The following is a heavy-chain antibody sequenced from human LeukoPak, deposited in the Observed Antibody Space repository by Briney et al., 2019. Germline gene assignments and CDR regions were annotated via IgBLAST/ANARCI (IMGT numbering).Heavy chain of an antibody. CDR1: GFTFSSYA. CDR3: ARGNPRRRYYFDH. Sequence: GGSLRLSCAASGFTFSSYAMHWVRQAPGKGLEWVAVISYDGSNKYYADSVKGRFTISRDNSKNTLYLQMYSLRAEDTAVYYCARGNPRRRYYFDHWGQGTLVTVSS. J-gene: IGHJ4*02. CDR2: ISYDGSNK. V-gene: IGHV3-30-3*01.